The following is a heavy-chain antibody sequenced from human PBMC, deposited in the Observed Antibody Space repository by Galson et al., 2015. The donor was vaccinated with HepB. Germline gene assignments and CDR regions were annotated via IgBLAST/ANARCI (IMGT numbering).Heavy chain of an antibody. CDR2: ISYDGSNK. CDR3: AKDLGDYSYFDY. CDR1: GFTFSSYG. D-gene: IGHD4-17*01. Sequence: SLRLSCAASGFTFSSYGMHWVRQAPGKGLEWVAVISYDGSNKYYADSVKGRFTISRDNSKNTLYLQMNSLRAEDTAVYYCAKDLGDYSYFDYWGQGTLVTVSS. J-gene: IGHJ4*02. V-gene: IGHV3-30*18.